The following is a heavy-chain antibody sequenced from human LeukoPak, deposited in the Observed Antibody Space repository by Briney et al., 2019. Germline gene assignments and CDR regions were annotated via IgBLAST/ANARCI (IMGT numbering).Heavy chain of an antibody. V-gene: IGHV4-30-4*01. D-gene: IGHD3-3*01. CDR2: IYYSGST. Sequence: SETLSLTCTVSGGSISSGDYYWSWIRQPPGKGLEWIGYIYYSGSTYYNPSLKSRLTIPVDTSKNQFSLKLSSVTAADTAVYYCARKYFDFCSGYYHENWGQGTLVTVSS. J-gene: IGHJ4*02. CDR1: GGSISSGDYY. CDR3: ARKYFDFCSGYYHEN.